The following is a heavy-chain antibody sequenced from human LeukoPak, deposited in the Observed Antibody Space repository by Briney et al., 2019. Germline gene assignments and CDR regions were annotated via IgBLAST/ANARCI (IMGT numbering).Heavy chain of an antibody. CDR2: INHSGST. D-gene: IGHD4-17*01. Sequence: SETLSLTCAVYGGSFSGHYWSWIRQPPGKGLEWIGEINHSGSTNYNPSLKSRVTISVDTSKNQFSLKLSSVTAADTAVYYCARASWYGDYRGTDYWGQGTLVTVSS. CDR3: ARASWYGDYRGTDY. CDR1: GGSFSGHY. V-gene: IGHV4-34*01. J-gene: IGHJ4*02.